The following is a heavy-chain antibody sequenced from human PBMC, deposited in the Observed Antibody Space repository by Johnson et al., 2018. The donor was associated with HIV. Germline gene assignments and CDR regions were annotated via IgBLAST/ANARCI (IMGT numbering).Heavy chain of an antibody. V-gene: IGHV3-66*01. J-gene: IGHJ3*02. CDR3: ARACRDGYTCDAFDI. CDR1: GFTVSSNY. CDR2: LFSGGTT. D-gene: IGHD5-24*01. Sequence: VQLVESGGGVVRPGGSLRLSCAASGFTVSSNYMSWVRQAPGKGLEWVSVLFSGGTTYYADSVKGRFTISRDNSKNTLYLQMNSLRAEDTAVYYCARACRDGYTCDAFDIWGQGTLVTVSS.